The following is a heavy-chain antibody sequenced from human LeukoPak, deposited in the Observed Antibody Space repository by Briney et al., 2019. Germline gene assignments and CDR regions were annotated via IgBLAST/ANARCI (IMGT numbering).Heavy chain of an antibody. J-gene: IGHJ4*02. CDR1: GFTFSSYG. D-gene: IGHD4-17*01. V-gene: IGHV3-23*01. CDR2: ITSSGDAT. Sequence: GGSLRLSCAASGFTFSSYGTSWVRQAPGKGLEWVSTITSSGDATYYADSVKGRFTISRDNSKNTLYLQMNSLGAEDTAVYYCAHDYGDYPYYFDYWGQGTLVTVSS. CDR3: AHDYGDYPYYFDY.